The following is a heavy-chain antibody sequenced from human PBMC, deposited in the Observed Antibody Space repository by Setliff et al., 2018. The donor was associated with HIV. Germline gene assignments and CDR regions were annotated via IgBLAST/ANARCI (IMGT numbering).Heavy chain of an antibody. CDR2: IKPDGSDK. Sequence: PGEYLRLSCVVSGFTFSNYWMSWVRQAPGKGLQWVASIKPDGSDKHYVDPVKGRFTISRDNAENSLYLQMNSLRVEDTAVYYCARSGRAYGSGGYYAYYYYYMDVWGKGTTVTVSS. V-gene: IGHV3-7*03. CDR3: ARSGRAYGSGGYYAYYYYYMDV. D-gene: IGHD3-10*01. J-gene: IGHJ6*03. CDR1: GFTFSNYW.